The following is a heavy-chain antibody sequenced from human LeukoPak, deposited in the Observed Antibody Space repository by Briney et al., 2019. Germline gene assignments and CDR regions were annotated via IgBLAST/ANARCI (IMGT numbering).Heavy chain of an antibody. J-gene: IGHJ4*02. D-gene: IGHD5-18*01. CDR1: GFTFSSYA. CDR2: IGTAGDT. CDR3: ARDKNSYGLDY. Sequence: GGSLRLSCAASGFTFSSYAMHWVRQATGKGLEWVSAIGTAGDTYYPGSVKGRFTISRENAKNSLYLQMNSLRAGDTAVYYCARDKNSYGLDYWGQGTLVTVSS. V-gene: IGHV3-13*01.